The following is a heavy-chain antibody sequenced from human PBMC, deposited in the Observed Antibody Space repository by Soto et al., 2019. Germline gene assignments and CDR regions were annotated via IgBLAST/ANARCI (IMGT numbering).Heavy chain of an antibody. D-gene: IGHD3-16*02. Sequence: SETLSLTCTVSGGSISSSSYYWGWIRQPPGKGLEWIGSIYYSGSTYYNPSLKSRVTISVDTSKNQFSLKLSSVTAADTAVYYSARQGFDDYVWGSYRYIRPNYYYGMDVWGQGTTVTVSS. CDR1: GGSISSSSYY. J-gene: IGHJ6*02. V-gene: IGHV4-39*01. CDR2: IYYSGST. CDR3: ARQGFDDYVWGSYRYIRPNYYYGMDV.